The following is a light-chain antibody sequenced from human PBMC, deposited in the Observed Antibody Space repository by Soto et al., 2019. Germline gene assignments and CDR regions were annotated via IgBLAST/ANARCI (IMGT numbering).Light chain of an antibody. CDR1: ESVSSTY. V-gene: IGKV3-20*01. CDR3: HQYVSSWT. CDR2: GAS. J-gene: IGKJ5*01. Sequence: EIVLRQSPGTLSLSPGERATLSCRASESVSSTYVAWYQQKSGQAPRLHIYGASSRATGIPDRFSGSGSGTDFTLTISRLEAEDFAVYYCHQYVSSWTFGQGTRLEIK.